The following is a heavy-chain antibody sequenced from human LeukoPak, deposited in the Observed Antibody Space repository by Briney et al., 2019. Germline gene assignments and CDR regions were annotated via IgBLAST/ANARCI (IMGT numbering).Heavy chain of an antibody. CDR3: ARGFRGGDY. V-gene: IGHV3-30-3*01. Sequence: GGSLRLSCAASGFTFSSYAMHWVRQAPGKGLEWVAVISYDGSNKYYADSVKGRFTISRDNSKSTLYLQMNSLRAEDTAVYYCARGFRGGDYWGQGTLVTVSS. CDR1: GFTFSSYA. CDR2: ISYDGSNK. J-gene: IGHJ4*02. D-gene: IGHD3-10*01.